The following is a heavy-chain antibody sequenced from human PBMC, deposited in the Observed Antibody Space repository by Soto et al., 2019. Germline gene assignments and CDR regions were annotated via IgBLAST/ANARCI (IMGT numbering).Heavy chain of an antibody. CDR3: ARDPRYDILTGYYHPLDY. CDR2: IKQDGSEK. V-gene: IGHV3-7*01. CDR1: GFTFSSYG. J-gene: IGHJ4*02. Sequence: GGSLRLSCAASGFTFSSYGMSWVRQAPGKGLEWVANIKQDGSEKYYVDSVKGRFTISRDNAKNSLYLQMNSLRAEDTAVYYCARDPRYDILTGYYHPLDYWGQGTLVTVSS. D-gene: IGHD3-9*01.